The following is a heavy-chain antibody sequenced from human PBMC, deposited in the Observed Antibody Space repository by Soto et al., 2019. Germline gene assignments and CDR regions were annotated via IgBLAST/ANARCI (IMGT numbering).Heavy chain of an antibody. D-gene: IGHD3-3*01. Sequence: QLHLVQSGAVVKKPGASVTVSCSASGYPVTAYYMHWVRQAPGRGLEWMGGINPATGAAKYTQTFQGRVTMTRDTSTSTVFLELSGLTSEETAGFYWARGGGVGVAGSAAFDMWGQGTLVTVSS. V-gene: IGHV1-2*02. CDR2: INPATGAA. CDR1: GYPVTAYY. J-gene: IGHJ3*02. CDR3: ARGGGVGVAGSAAFDM.